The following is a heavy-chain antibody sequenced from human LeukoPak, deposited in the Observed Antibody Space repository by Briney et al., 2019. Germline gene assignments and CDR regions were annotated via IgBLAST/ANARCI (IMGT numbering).Heavy chain of an antibody. CDR2: INCKSNDI. V-gene: IGHV3-9*01. CDR1: GFTFDDYA. J-gene: IGHJ5*02. CDR3: ARVSYDSSGYYYERGSWFDP. D-gene: IGHD3-22*01. Sequence: PGGSLRLSCVASGFTFDDYAMHWVRQAPGKGPEWVSGINCKSNDIAYADSVKGRFTISRDNAKNSLYLQMNSLRAEDTAVYYCARVSYDSSGYYYERGSWFDPWGQGTLVTVSS.